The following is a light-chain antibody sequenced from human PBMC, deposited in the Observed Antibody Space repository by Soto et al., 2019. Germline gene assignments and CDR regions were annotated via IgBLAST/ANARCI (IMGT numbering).Light chain of an antibody. Sequence: QSALTQPASVSGSPGQSIAISCTGTRSDVGAYNYVSWYQQHPGKATRLMISEVTTRPSVFSDRFSCSKSGNTASLTISGLQAEYEADYYCSSFTSRFTFVFGSGTKVTVL. V-gene: IGLV2-14*01. J-gene: IGLJ1*01. CDR1: RSDVGAYNY. CDR3: SSFTSRFTFV. CDR2: EVT.